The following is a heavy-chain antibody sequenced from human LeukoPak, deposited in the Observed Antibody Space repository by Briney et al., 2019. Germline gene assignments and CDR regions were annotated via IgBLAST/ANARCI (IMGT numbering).Heavy chain of an antibody. J-gene: IGHJ5*02. CDR3: ARDKGELLWFET. Sequence: ASVKVSCKASGYTFTGYYMHWVRQAPGQGLEWMGWINPNRGGTNYAQKFQGRVTMTRDTSISTAYMELSRLRSDDTAVYYCARDKGELLWFETWGQGTLVTVSS. D-gene: IGHD3-10*01. CDR1: GYTFTGYY. CDR2: INPNRGGT. V-gene: IGHV1-2*02.